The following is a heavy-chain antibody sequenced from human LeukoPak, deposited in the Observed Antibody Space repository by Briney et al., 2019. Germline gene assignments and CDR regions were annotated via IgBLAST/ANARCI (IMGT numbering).Heavy chain of an antibody. CDR3: ARCMNDGGSDAFDI. D-gene: IGHD1-1*01. V-gene: IGHV1-2*04. Sequence: ASVKVSCKASGYTFTSYAMNWVRQAPGQGLEWMGWINPNSGGTNYAQKFQGWVTMTRDTSISTAYMELSRLRSDDTAVYYCARCMNDGGSDAFDIWGQGTMVTVSS. CDR1: GYTFTSYA. J-gene: IGHJ3*02. CDR2: INPNSGGT.